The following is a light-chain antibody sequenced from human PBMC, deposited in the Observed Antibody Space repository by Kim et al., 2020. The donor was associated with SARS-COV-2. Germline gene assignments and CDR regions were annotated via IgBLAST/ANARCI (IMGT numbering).Light chain of an antibody. CDR3: QQYTESSFT. CDR1: QSVYSGY. V-gene: IGKV3-20*01. CDR2: GAS. Sequence: VLTQSPGTLSLSPGERATLSCRASQSVYSGYFGWYQQKPGQAPRLLIYGASNRATGIPDRFSGSGSGTDFSLTISRLEPEDFAVYYCQQYTESSFTFGQGTKLEIK. J-gene: IGKJ2*01.